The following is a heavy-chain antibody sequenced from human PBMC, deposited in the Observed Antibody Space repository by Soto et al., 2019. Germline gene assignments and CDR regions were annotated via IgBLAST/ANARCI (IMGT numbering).Heavy chain of an antibody. CDR3: ARGLSSSGWYRGAYYFDY. CDR2: IKQDGSGK. J-gene: IGHJ4*02. CDR1: GFTFSSYW. Sequence: GGSLRLSCAASGFTFSSYWMSWVRQAPGKGLEWVANIKQDGSGKYYVDSVKGRFTISRDNAKNSLYLQMNSLRAEDTAVYYCARGLSSSGWYRGAYYFDYWGQGTLVTVSS. V-gene: IGHV3-7*03. D-gene: IGHD6-19*01.